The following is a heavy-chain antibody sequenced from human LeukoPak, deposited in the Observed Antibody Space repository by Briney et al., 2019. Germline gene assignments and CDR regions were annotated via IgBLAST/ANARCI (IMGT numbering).Heavy chain of an antibody. Sequence: GGPLRLSCAASGFTFRRLRKHWVRHAPGKGGIWVSHIYCDERATYYRDSVKARHTIHRDHAKHTLYSNINSLSVEDSAVYYCGRTHSSGYYYFDSWGQGTLVTVSS. CDR1: GFTFRRLR. D-gene: IGHD3-22*01. CDR3: GRTHSSGYYYFDS. J-gene: IGHJ4*02. CDR2: IYCDERAT. V-gene: IGHV3-74*01.